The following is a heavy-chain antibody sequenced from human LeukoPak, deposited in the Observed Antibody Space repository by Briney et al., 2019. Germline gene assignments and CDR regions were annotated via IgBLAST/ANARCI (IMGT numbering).Heavy chain of an antibody. CDR2: TNNDCSST. V-gene: IGHV3-74*01. Sequence: PGGSLRLSCVASGFTFSNYWIHWVRQAPGKGLVWVSRTNNDCSSTTYADFVKGRFTSSRDNAKNTLYLQMDSLRAEDTAVYYCTRSVFPYYFDCWGQGTLVTVSS. J-gene: IGHJ4*02. CDR1: GFTFSNYW. D-gene: IGHD3-10*02. CDR3: TRSVFPYYFDC.